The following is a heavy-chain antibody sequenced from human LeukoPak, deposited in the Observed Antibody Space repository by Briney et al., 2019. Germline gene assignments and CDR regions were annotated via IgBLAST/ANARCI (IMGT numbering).Heavy chain of an antibody. CDR2: IYYSGST. D-gene: IGHD2-15*01. CDR3: ARGIVVVVAATRGSYYYGMDV. Sequence: SETLSLTCTVSGGSISSSSYYWGWIRQPPGKGLEWIGSIYYSGSTYYNPSLKSRVTISVDTSKNQFSLKLSSVTAADTAVYYCARGIVVVVAATRGSYYYGMDVWGQGTTVTVSS. CDR1: GGSISSSSYY. V-gene: IGHV4-39*01. J-gene: IGHJ6*02.